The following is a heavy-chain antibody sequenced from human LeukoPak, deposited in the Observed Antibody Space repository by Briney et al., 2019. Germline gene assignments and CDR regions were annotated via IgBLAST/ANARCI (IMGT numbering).Heavy chain of an antibody. CDR3: ARAGLATVTAHHRGAFDI. CDR2: INHSGST. V-gene: IGHV4-34*01. D-gene: IGHD4-17*01. CDR1: GGSFSGYY. Sequence: SETLFLTCAVYGGSFSGYYWSWIRQPPGKGLEWIGEINHSGSTNYNPSLKSRVTISVDTSKNQFSLKLSSVTAADTAVYYCARAGLATVTAHHRGAFDIWGQGTMVTVSS. J-gene: IGHJ3*02.